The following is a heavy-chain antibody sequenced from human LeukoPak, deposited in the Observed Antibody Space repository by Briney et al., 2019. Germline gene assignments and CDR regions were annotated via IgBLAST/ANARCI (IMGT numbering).Heavy chain of an antibody. J-gene: IGHJ4*02. CDR3: ASFRGRQLLFYY. Sequence: SETLSLTCAVYGGSFSGYYWSWIRQPPGKGLEWIGSIYYSGSTYYNPSLKSRVTISVDTSKNQFSLKLSSVAAADTAVYYCASFRGRQLLFYYWGQGTLVTVSS. CDR1: GGSFSGYY. V-gene: IGHV4-34*01. CDR2: IYYSGST. D-gene: IGHD2-2*01.